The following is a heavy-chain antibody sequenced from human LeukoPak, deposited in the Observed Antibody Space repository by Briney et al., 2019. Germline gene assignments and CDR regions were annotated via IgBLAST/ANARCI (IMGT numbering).Heavy chain of an antibody. D-gene: IGHD3-9*01. V-gene: IGHV3-64*05. CDR3: VKDLTGTWSFDY. Sequence: GGSLRLSCSTSGFIFSNHFMHWVRQAPGKGLEYVSSIGPNGASTLYADSVKDRFTISRDNSRNTLYVQLTSLRLEDTALYYCVKDLTGTWSFDYWGQGTLVTVSS. J-gene: IGHJ4*02. CDR2: IGPNGAST. CDR1: GFIFSNHF.